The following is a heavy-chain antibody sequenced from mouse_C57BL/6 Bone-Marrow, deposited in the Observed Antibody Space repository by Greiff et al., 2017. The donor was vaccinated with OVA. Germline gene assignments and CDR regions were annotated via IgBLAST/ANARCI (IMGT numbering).Heavy chain of an antibody. D-gene: IGHD3-2*02. CDR1: GFTFSSYA. Sequence: EVMLVESGGGLVKPGGSLKLSCAASGFTFSSYAMSWVRQTPEKRLEWVATISDGGSYTYYPDNVKGRFTISRDNAKNNLYLQMSHLKSEDTAMYYCARDGLRPYYFDYWGQGTTLTVSS. V-gene: IGHV5-4*01. CDR2: ISDGGSYT. J-gene: IGHJ2*01. CDR3: ARDGLRPYYFDY.